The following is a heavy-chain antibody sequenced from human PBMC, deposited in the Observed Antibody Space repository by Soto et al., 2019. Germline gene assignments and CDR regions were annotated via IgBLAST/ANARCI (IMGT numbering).Heavy chain of an antibody. Sequence: GGSLRLSCAASGFTFSSYGMHWVRQAPGKGLEWVAVISYDGSNKYYADSVKGRFTISRDNSKNTLYLQMNSLRAEDTAVYYCAKDLFIVPSGSCYRIDYWGQGTLVTVSS. CDR2: ISYDGSNK. CDR1: GFTFSSYG. D-gene: IGHD2-15*01. V-gene: IGHV3-30*18. J-gene: IGHJ4*02. CDR3: AKDLFIVPSGSCYRIDY.